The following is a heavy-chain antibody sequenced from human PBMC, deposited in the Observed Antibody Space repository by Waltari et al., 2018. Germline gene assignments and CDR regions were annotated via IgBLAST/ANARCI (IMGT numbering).Heavy chain of an antibody. J-gene: IGHJ4*02. D-gene: IGHD2-2*01. CDR2: INEDERTK. CDR1: GFTFSTYW. V-gene: IGHV3-7*01. Sequence: EVQLVESGGGLVQPGESLRLSCAASGFTFSTYWMTWVRQVPGKVLEWVANINEDERTKHYVDSVKGRFTISRDNTKNSLYLQMNNLRAEDTAVYYCARHTSWSFDYWGQGSLVTVSS. CDR3: ARHTSWSFDY.